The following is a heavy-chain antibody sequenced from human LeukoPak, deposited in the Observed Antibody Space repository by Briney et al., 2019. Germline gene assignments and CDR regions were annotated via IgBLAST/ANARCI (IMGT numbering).Heavy chain of an antibody. D-gene: IGHD3-3*02. Sequence: ASVKASCKTSGYIFTNFYIHWVRQAHGQGLEWMGMVNPSGGSTISAQKFQDRVNMTTDTSTRTVYMEMTGLTSDDTGIDYCARDAFWGQGTQVTVSS. CDR2: VNPSGGST. V-gene: IGHV1-46*01. CDR3: ARDAF. J-gene: IGHJ4*02. CDR1: GYIFTNFY.